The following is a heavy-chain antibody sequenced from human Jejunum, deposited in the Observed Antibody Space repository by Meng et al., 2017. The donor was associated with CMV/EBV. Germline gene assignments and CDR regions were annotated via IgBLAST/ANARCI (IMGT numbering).Heavy chain of an antibody. V-gene: IGHV4-31*02. CDR1: PIANRRYY. CDR3: ARQSNYGSGALNTRFDT. D-gene: IGHD3-10*01. J-gene: IGHJ5*02. Sequence: PIANRRYYWSWIRQHPEKGLEWIGYIYYSGNTYYIPSLAGRVTISVDTSKNQFSLKLRSVTVADTALYYCARQSNYGSGALNTRFDTWGQGTLVTVSS. CDR2: IYYSGNT.